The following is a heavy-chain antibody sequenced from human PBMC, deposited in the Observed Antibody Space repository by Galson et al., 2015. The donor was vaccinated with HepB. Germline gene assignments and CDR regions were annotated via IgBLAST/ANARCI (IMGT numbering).Heavy chain of an antibody. J-gene: IGHJ4*02. CDR1: GFTFSDYY. D-gene: IGHD4-23*01. Sequence: SLRHSCAASGFTFSDYYMSWIRQAPGKGLEWVSYISSSSSYTNYADSVKGRFTISRDNAKNSLYLQMNSLRAEDTAVYYCARLRGKRRDRSGPGYYFDYWGQGTLVTVSS. CDR2: ISSSSSYT. CDR3: ARLRGKRRDRSGPGYYFDY. V-gene: IGHV3-11*06.